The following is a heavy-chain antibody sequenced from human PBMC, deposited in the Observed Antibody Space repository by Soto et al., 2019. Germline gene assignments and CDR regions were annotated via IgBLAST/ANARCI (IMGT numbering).Heavy chain of an antibody. Sequence: GGSLRLSCAASGCTFSTYAMNWVRQAPGKGLEWVSGISGSGDSTYYADSVKGRVTVSRDNSKNTLYLQMNSLRAEDTAVFYCAKERSSAWSFDYWGQGTLVTVS. J-gene: IGHJ4*02. CDR1: GCTFSTYA. CDR3: AKERSSAWSFDY. D-gene: IGHD6-19*01. CDR2: ISGSGDST. V-gene: IGHV3-23*01.